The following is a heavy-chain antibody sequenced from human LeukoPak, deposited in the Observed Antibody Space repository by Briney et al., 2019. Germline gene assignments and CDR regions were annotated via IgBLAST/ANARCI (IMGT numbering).Heavy chain of an antibody. Sequence: PGGSLRLSCAASGFTFSDYYMSWIRQAPGKGLEWVSYISSSGSTIYYADSVKGRFTISRENAKNSLYLQMNSLRAEDTAVYYCARGPGDIVVVPAATDYWGQGTLVTVSS. D-gene: IGHD2-2*01. CDR1: GFTFSDYY. V-gene: IGHV3-11*01. J-gene: IGHJ4*02. CDR3: ARGPGDIVVVPAATDY. CDR2: ISSSGSTI.